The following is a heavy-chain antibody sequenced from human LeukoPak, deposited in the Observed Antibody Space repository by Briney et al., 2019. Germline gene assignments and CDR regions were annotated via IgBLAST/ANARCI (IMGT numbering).Heavy chain of an antibody. D-gene: IGHD3-9*01. CDR1: GGSISSGGYY. CDR2: IYYSGST. CDR3: ARVGGYDILTGPNWFDP. Sequence: PSETLSLTCTVSGGSISSGGYYWSWIRQHPGKGLEWIGYIYYSGSTYYNPSLKSRVTISVDTSKNQFSLKLSSVTAADTAVYYCARVGGYDILTGPNWFDPWGQGTLVTVSS. J-gene: IGHJ5*02. V-gene: IGHV4-31*03.